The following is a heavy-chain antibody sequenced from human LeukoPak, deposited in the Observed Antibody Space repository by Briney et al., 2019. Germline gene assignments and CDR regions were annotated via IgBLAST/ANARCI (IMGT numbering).Heavy chain of an antibody. J-gene: IGHJ4*02. CDR3: AKTLRFGELLSAFDY. D-gene: IGHD3-10*01. V-gene: IGHV3-23*01. Sequence: PSGGSLRLSCAASEFSFSRYAMIWVRQAPGKGLEWVSFINGRGSSTYYGDSVKGRFTISRDNSRNTLYLQMNSLRVEDTAVYYCAKTLRFGELLSAFDYWGQGTLVTVSS. CDR1: EFSFSRYA. CDR2: INGRGSST.